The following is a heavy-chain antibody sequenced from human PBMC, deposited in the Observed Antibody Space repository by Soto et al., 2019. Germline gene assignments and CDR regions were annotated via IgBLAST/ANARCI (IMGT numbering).Heavy chain of an antibody. V-gene: IGHV3-21*01. D-gene: IGHD2-15*01. CDR2: ISSSSSYI. CDR1: GFTFSSYS. CDR3: ARGLDIVVVVAATPDDGMDV. Sequence: LSLTCAASGFTFSSYSMNWVRQAPGKGLEWVSSISSSSSYIYYADSVKGRFTISRDNAKNSLYLQMNSLRAEDTAVYYCARGLDIVVVVAATPDDGMDVWGQGTTVTVSS. J-gene: IGHJ6*02.